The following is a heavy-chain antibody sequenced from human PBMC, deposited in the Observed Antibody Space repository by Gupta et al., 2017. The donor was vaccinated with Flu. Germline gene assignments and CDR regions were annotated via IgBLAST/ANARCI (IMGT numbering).Heavy chain of an antibody. CDR2: IASDGSHK. CDR3: AKDGPWTASCPYYCYYMDV. J-gene: IGHJ6*03. D-gene: IGHD2-2*01. V-gene: IGHV3-30*18. Sequence: QLLESGGGVVQFGTSLRLSCAASGFTFRSYGMPLVRQAPGKGLEWVADIASDGSHKDYADSVRGRFTISRDNSKNTLSLEMDSLRVEDTAVYYCAKDGPWTASCPYYCYYMDVWGKGTTVTVSS. CDR1: GFTFRSYG.